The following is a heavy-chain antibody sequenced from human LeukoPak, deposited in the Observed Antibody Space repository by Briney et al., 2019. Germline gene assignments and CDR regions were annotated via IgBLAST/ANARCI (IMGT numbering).Heavy chain of an antibody. CDR3: ARHSRGPMIVVVD. V-gene: IGHV5-10-1*01. Sequence: GESLRISCEGSGYSFTSYWISWVRLMPGKGLEWMGRIDPSDSYTDYSPSFQGHVTISADKSISTAYLQWGSLKASDTAMYYCARHSRGPMIVVVDWGQGTLVTVSS. J-gene: IGHJ4*02. D-gene: IGHD3-22*01. CDR1: GYSFTSYW. CDR2: IDPSDSYT.